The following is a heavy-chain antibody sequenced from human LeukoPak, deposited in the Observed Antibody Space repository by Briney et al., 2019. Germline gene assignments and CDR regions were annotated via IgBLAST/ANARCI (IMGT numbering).Heavy chain of an antibody. Sequence: ASVNVSCKAPGYTFTSYGISWVRQAPGQGLEWMGWISSNSDNTNYAQKLQGRVTMTTDTSTSTAYMELRSLRSDDTTVYYCARDWGSIKVIADGWGQGSLVSVSS. CDR3: ARDWGSIKVIADG. J-gene: IGHJ4*02. CDR1: GYTFTSYG. D-gene: IGHD7-27*01. V-gene: IGHV1-18*01. CDR2: ISSNSDNT.